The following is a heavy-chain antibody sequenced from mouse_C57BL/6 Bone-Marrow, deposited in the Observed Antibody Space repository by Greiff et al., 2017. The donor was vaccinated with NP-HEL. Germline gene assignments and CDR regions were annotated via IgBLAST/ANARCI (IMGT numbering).Heavy chain of an antibody. Sequence: QVQLQQPGADLVNPGASVKLSCKASGYTFTSYWMHWVKQRPGRGLEWIGRIDPNSGGTKFNEKFKTKATLPVDKPSSTAYMQLSSLTSEDSAVYYCARYYYGSRGWYFDVWGTGTTVTVSS. J-gene: IGHJ1*03. D-gene: IGHD1-1*01. CDR2: IDPNSGGT. V-gene: IGHV1-72*01. CDR1: GYTFTSYW. CDR3: ARYYYGSRGWYFDV.